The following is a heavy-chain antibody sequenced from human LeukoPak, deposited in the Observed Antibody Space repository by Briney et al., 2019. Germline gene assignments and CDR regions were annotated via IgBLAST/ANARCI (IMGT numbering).Heavy chain of an antibody. J-gene: IGHJ4*02. CDR3: ARVIGKYLPYDY. Sequence: GGSLRLSCAASGFTFSSYWMHWVRQAPGKGLVWVSRINSDGSSTSYADSVKGRFTISRDNAKNTLYLQMNSLRAEDTAVYYCARVIGKYLPYDYWGQGTLVTVSS. CDR2: INSDGSST. CDR1: GFTFSSYW. D-gene: IGHD2-2*01. V-gene: IGHV3-74*01.